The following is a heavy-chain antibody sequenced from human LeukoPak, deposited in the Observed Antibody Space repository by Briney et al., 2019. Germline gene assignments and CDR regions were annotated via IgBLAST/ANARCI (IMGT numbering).Heavy chain of an antibody. Sequence: SETLSLTCTVSGGSILSSSYYWGWIRQPPGKGLEWIGYIYYSGSTNYNPSLKSRVTISVDTSKNQFSLKLSSVTAADTAVYYCARDAYYYDSSGYTPLNAFDIWGQGTMVTVSS. D-gene: IGHD3-22*01. J-gene: IGHJ3*02. V-gene: IGHV4-61*01. CDR2: IYYSGST. CDR1: GGSILSSSYY. CDR3: ARDAYYYDSSGYTPLNAFDI.